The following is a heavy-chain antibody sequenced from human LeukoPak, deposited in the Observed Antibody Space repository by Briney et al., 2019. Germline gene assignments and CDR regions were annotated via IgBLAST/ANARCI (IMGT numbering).Heavy chain of an antibody. J-gene: IGHJ4*02. CDR1: GSTFNNYW. V-gene: IGHV3-74*01. D-gene: IGHD4-11*01. Sequence: GGSLRLSCVASGSTFNNYWMHWVRQAPGKGLEWVSRLRTDGSRTNYADSVKGRFTISRDNTKNTVYLQMNSLRGEDTATYYCSRDHPGSNSLDSWGQGTLVTVSS. CDR2: LRTDGSRT. CDR3: SRDHPGSNSLDS.